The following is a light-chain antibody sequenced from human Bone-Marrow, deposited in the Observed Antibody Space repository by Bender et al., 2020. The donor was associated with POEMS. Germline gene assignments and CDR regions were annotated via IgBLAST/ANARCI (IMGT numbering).Light chain of an antibody. Sequence: QSVPTQPTSVSGSPGQSITISCTETSSDLGPYNLVSWYQQHPGKAPKLLLYEGTKRPSGVSNRFSGSKSGNTASLTISGLQSEDEADYYCCSYAGSHNLMFGGGTKLTVL. V-gene: IGLV2-23*01. CDR1: SSDLGPYNL. CDR3: CSYAGSHNLM. CDR2: EGT. J-gene: IGLJ3*02.